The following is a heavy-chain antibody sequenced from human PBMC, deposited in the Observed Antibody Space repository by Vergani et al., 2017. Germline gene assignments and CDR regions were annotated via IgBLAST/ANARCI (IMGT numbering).Heavy chain of an antibody. Sequence: EVQLVESGGGLVQPGRSLRLSCAASGFTFDDYAMHWVRQAPGKGLEWVSGISWNSGSIGYADSVKGRFTISRDNSKNTLYLQMNSLRAEDTAVYYCAESGDHVYYYYYMDVWGKGTTVTVSS. CDR3: AESGDHVYYYYYMDV. CDR1: GFTFDDYA. V-gene: IGHV3-9*01. J-gene: IGHJ6*03. D-gene: IGHD4-17*01. CDR2: ISWNSGSI.